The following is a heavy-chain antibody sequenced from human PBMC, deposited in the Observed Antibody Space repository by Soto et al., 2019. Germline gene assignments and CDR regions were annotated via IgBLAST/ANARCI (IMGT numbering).Heavy chain of an antibody. CDR3: ARDGGSSWYEAGY. CDR2: IYYSGST. Sequence: PSETLSLTCTVSGGSISSGGYYWSWIRQHPGKGLEWIGYIYYSGSTYYNPSLKSRVTISVDTSKNQFSLKLSSVTAADTAVYYCARDGGSSWYEAGYWGQGTLVTVSS. J-gene: IGHJ4*02. D-gene: IGHD6-13*01. V-gene: IGHV4-31*03. CDR1: GGSISSGGYY.